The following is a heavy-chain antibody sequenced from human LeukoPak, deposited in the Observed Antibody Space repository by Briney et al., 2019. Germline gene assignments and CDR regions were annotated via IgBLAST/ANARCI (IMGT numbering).Heavy chain of an antibody. CDR3: ARDIGLELVGDY. CDR2: ISYDGSNK. J-gene: IGHJ4*02. CDR1: GFTFSSYA. Sequence: GGSLRLSCAASGFTFSSYAMHWVRQAPGKGLEWVAVISYDGSNKYYADSVKGRFTISRDNSKNTLYLQMNSLRAEDTAVYYCARDIGLELVGDYWGQGTLVTVSS. V-gene: IGHV3-30-3*01. D-gene: IGHD1-26*01.